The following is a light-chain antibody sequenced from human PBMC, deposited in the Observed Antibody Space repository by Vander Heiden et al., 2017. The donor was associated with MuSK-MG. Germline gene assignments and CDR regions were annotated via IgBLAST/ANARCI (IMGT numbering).Light chain of an antibody. V-gene: IGKV3-20*01. CDR2: GAV. J-gene: IGKJ1*01. CDR1: RSVGRNY. Sequence: EIVLTPSPGSLSLSPGDRVTLSCRASRSVGRNYVGWYQQKPGQAPRLLIYGAVRIATFIPYMFSGCGSGTDFILTISRLEPEDSAVFYCQQYGTSRWTFGQGTKVEV. CDR3: QQYGTSRWT.